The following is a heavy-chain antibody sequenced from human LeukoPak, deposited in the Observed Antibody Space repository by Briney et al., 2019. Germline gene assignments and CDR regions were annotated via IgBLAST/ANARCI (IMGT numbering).Heavy chain of an antibody. Sequence: SETLSLTCTVSGGSISSYYWSWIRQPPGKGLEWIGNIYYSGSTNYNPSLKSRVTISVDTSKNQFSLKLSSVTAADTAVYYCARGSRDYDFLWLDYWGQGTLVTVSS. V-gene: IGHV4-59*01. CDR3: ARGSRDYDFLWLDY. J-gene: IGHJ4*02. D-gene: IGHD3-3*01. CDR1: GGSISSYY. CDR2: IYYSGST.